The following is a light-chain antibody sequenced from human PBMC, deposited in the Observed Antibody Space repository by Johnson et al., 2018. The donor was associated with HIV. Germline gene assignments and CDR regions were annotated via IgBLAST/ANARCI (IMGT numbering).Light chain of an antibody. J-gene: IGLJ1*01. Sequence: QSVLTQPPSVSAAPGQKVTISCSGSSSNIGNNYVSWYQQLPETAPKLLIYDNNKRPSGIPDRFSGSKSGTSATLGITGLQTGDEADYYCGTWDSSLSAYYVFGTGTKVTVL. CDR3: GTWDSSLSAYYV. CDR1: SSNIGNNY. V-gene: IGLV1-51*01. CDR2: DNN.